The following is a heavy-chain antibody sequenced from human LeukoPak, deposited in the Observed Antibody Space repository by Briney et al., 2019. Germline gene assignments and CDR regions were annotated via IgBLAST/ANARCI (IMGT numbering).Heavy chain of an antibody. CDR3: ATCLLRSAWYTFDY. CDR2: ISYDGNNT. J-gene: IGHJ4*02. D-gene: IGHD6-19*01. CDR1: GFTFSSYW. V-gene: IGHV3-30*03. Sequence: GGSLRLSCAASGFTFSSYWMSWVRQAPGKGLEWAAVISYDGNNTFYADSVKGRFTISRDNSKNTLYLQMNSLRVEDTAVYYCATCLLRSAWYTFDYWGQGTLVTVSS.